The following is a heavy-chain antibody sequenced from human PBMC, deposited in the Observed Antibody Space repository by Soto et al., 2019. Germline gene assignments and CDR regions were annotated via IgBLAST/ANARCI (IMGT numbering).Heavy chain of an antibody. CDR3: ARGPGGPDGPGDY. CDR2: INAGNGNT. Sequence: QVQLVQSGAEVKKPGVSVKVSCKASGYTFTSYAMHWVRQAPGQRLEWMGWINAGNGNTKYSQKFQGRVTITRDTSASTAYMELSSLRSEDTAVYYCARGPGGPDGPGDYWGQGTLVTVSS. CDR1: GYTFTSYA. D-gene: IGHD2-15*01. V-gene: IGHV1-3*01. J-gene: IGHJ4*02.